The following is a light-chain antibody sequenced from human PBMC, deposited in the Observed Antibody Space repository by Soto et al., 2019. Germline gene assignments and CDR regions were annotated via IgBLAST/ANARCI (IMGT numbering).Light chain of an antibody. J-gene: IGLJ3*02. CDR2: GNS. CDR3: QSYDIRLSAWV. Sequence: QSVLTQPPSVSGAPGQRVTISCTGSSSNIGAGYDVHWYQQLPGTAPKLLIYGNSNRPSGVPDRFSGSKSGTSASLAITGLQAEDEADYYCQSYDIRLSAWVFGGGTKVTVL. CDR1: SSNIGAGYD. V-gene: IGLV1-40*01.